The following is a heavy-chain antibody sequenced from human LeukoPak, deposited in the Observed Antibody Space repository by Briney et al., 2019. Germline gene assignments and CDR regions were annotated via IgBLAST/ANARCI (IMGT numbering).Heavy chain of an antibody. D-gene: IGHD5-18*01. CDR2: INHSGST. J-gene: IGHJ4*02. CDR1: GGSFSGYY. V-gene: IGHV4-34*01. CDR3: ARGWDTAMVHFEY. Sequence: PSETLSLTCAVYGGSFSGYYWSWIRQPPGKGLEWIGEINHSGSTNYNPSLRSRVTISVDTSKNQFSLKLSSVTAADTAVYYCARGWDTAMVHFEYWGQGTLVTVSS.